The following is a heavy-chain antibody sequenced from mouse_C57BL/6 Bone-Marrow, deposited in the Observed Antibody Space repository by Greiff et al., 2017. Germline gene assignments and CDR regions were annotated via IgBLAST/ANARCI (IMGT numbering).Heavy chain of an antibody. Sequence: EVKLVESGAGLVKPGGSLKLSCAASGFTFTSYAMSWVRQTPEKRLEWVAYISSGGDYIYYANTVKGGFTISRDNARNTLYLQMISLMSEYTAMWYYTRVGAYGSSPFAYWGQGTLVTVSA. V-gene: IGHV5-9-1*02. D-gene: IGHD1-1*01. J-gene: IGHJ3*01. CDR2: ISSGGDYI. CDR1: GFTFTSYA. CDR3: TRVGAYGSSPFAY.